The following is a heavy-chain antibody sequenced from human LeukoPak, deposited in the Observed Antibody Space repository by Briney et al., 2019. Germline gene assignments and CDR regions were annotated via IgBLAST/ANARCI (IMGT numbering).Heavy chain of an antibody. J-gene: IGHJ4*02. CDR2: VNPSADSS. D-gene: IGHD3-10*01. Sequence: ASVNVSCKASGYTLTDYSMHWVRQAPGQGLEWMGNVNPSADSSTYTQKFQGRVTMTTDKSTSTVYMELSSLRSEDTAVYYCAGTRSDSGLSYWGQGTLVTVSS. CDR3: AGTRSDSGLSY. V-gene: IGHV1-46*01. CDR1: GYTLTDYS.